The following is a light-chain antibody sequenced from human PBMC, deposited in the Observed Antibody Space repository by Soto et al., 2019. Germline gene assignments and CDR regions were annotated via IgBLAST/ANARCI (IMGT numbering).Light chain of an antibody. CDR3: QQANSFPWT. V-gene: IGKV1-12*01. CDR1: QVINNW. Sequence: QMTQSPSSVSASVGGRVPITCRASQVINNWLAWYQQIPGKAPKLLIYSTSSLQSGVPSRFSGSGSGTDFTLTISSLQPEDFATYYCQQANSFPWTFGQGTKVEIK. J-gene: IGKJ1*01. CDR2: STS.